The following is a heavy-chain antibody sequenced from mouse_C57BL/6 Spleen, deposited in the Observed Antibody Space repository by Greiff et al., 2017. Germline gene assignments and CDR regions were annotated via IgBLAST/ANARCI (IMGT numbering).Heavy chain of an antibody. CDR2: IYPGDGDT. Sequence: VKLQESGPELVKPGASVKISCKASGYAFSSSWMNWVKQRPGKGLEWIGRIYPGDGDTNYNGKFKGKATLTADKSSSTAYMQLSSLTSEDSAVYFCARWGYYGSSYSMDYWGQGTSVTVSS. J-gene: IGHJ4*01. CDR1: GYAFSSSW. D-gene: IGHD1-1*01. V-gene: IGHV1-82*01. CDR3: ARWGYYGSSYSMDY.